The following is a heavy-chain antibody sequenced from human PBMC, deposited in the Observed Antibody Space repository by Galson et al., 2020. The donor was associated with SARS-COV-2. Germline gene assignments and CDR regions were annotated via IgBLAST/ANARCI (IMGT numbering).Heavy chain of an antibody. Sequence: GGSLRLSCAASGFTFSSYAMHWVRQAPGKGLEWVAVISYDGRNKYYADSVKGRFTISRDNSKNTLYLQMNSLRAEDTAVYYCARPYSGSYRGYFDYWGQGTLVTVSS. CDR2: ISYDGRNK. J-gene: IGHJ4*02. CDR1: GFTFSSYA. D-gene: IGHD1-26*01. CDR3: ARPYSGSYRGYFDY. V-gene: IGHV3-30*04.